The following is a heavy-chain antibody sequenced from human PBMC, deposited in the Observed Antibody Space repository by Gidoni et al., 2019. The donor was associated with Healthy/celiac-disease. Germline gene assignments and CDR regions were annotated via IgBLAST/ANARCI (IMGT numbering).Heavy chain of an antibody. V-gene: IGHV1-8*01. D-gene: IGHD3-3*01. CDR3: ARGPYDFWSGYYLRDY. J-gene: IGHJ4*02. Sequence: QVQLVQSGAEVKKPGASVKVSCKASGYTFTSYDINWVRQVTGQGLEWMGWMNPNSGNTGYAQKFQGRVTMTRNTSISTAYMELSSLRSEDTAVYYCARGPYDFWSGYYLRDYWGQGTLVTVSS. CDR1: GYTFTSYD. CDR2: MNPNSGNT.